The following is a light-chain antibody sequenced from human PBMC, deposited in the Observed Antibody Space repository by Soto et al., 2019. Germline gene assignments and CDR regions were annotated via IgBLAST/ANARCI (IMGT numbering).Light chain of an antibody. CDR3: AVWDDTLTEV. Sequence: QSVLTQPPSASGTPGQTVTISCSGSSSNVGTNSVNWYQHVPGAAPSLLIYNDDQRPSGVPARFSGSKSGTSASLAISGLRSADEADYFCAVWDDTLTEVFGTGTKVTVL. J-gene: IGLJ1*01. CDR1: SSNVGTNS. CDR2: NDD. V-gene: IGLV1-44*01.